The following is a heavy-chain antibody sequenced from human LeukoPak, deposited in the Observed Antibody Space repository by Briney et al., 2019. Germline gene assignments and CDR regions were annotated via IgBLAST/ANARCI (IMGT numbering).Heavy chain of an antibody. Sequence: GESLKISCKGSGYTFSNYWVAWVRQMPGKGLEWMGIMYPGYSDTRYSPSFQGQVSISADKSISTAYLQWSSLKASDTAMYYRARHIAVAGTVTALDIWGQGTMVTVSS. CDR1: GYTFSNYW. CDR3: ARHIAVAGTVTALDI. J-gene: IGHJ3*02. CDR2: MYPGYSDT. V-gene: IGHV5-51*01. D-gene: IGHD6-19*01.